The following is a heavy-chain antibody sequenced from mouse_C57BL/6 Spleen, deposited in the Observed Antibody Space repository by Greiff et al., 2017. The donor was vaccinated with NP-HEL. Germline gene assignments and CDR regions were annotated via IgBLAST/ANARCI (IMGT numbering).Heavy chain of an antibody. CDR1: GYTFTDHT. CDR2: IYPRDGST. D-gene: IGHD2-2*01. V-gene: IGHV1-78*01. J-gene: IGHJ3*01. Sequence: VQLQQSDAELVKPGASVKISCKVSGYTFTDHTIHWMKQRPEQGLEWIGYIYPRDGSTKYNEKFKGKATLTADKSSSTAYMQLNSLTSEDSAVYFWAIFYGYDAWFAYWGQGTLVTVSA. CDR3: AIFYGYDAWFAY.